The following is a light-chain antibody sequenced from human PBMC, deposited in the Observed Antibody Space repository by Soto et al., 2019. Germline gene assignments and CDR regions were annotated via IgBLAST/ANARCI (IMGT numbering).Light chain of an antibody. CDR2: DAS. CDR3: QQRGDWPLYT. CDR1: QTVRSSY. Sequence: EIVLTQSPATLSLSPGQRATLSCRASQTVRSSYLAWYQQQPGQAHRLLIYDASDRATGIPARFSGSGSGTDFTLTISSLEPEDFAAYYCQQRGDWPLYTFGQGTKVDIK. V-gene: IGKV3-11*01. J-gene: IGKJ2*01.